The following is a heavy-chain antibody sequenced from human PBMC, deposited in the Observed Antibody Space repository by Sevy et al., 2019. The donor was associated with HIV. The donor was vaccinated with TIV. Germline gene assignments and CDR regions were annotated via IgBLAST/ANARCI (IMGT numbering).Heavy chain of an antibody. CDR2: MRKDGLTT. Sequence: GGSLRLSCAASIFTFNIYGMQWVRQAPGKGLEWVAYMRKDGLTTYYADSVKGRFTISRDSSKNTLYLQMNSLRIEDAALYYCTRETTYYDVSGPVPGDIWGQGTMVTVSS. J-gene: IGHJ3*02. V-gene: IGHV3-30*02. D-gene: IGHD3-16*01. CDR3: TRETTYYDVSGPVPGDI. CDR1: IFTFNIYG.